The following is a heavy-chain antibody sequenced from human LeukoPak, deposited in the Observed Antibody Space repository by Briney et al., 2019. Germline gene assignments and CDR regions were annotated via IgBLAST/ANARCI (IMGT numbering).Heavy chain of an antibody. D-gene: IGHD3-10*01. J-gene: IGHJ4*02. CDR2: IRKKANSYST. Sequence: PGGSLRLSCAASGFTFSDHYMDWVRQAPGQGLEWVGLIRKKANSYSTVYAASVKGRFTISRDDSKNSVFLQMDSLNIEDTGVYYCGDLGSAGTDHWGQGTLVAVSS. V-gene: IGHV3-72*01. CDR1: GFTFSDHY. CDR3: GDLGSAGTDH.